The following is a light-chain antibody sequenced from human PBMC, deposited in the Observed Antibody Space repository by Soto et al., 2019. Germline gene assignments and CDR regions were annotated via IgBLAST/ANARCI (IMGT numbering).Light chain of an antibody. CDR2: GTS. V-gene: IGKV3-20*01. CDR3: QQYGSSPRT. CDR1: QSISGA. Sequence: EIVMTQSPATLSVSPGGRATLSCRASQSISGALAWYQQKPGQAPRLLIYGTSKRAADIPDRFSGSGSGTDFTLTISRLEAEDSAVYYCQQYGSSPRTFGQGTKVDIK. J-gene: IGKJ1*01.